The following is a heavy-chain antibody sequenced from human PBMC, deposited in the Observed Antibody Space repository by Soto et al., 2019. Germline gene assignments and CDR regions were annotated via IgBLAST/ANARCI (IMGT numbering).Heavy chain of an antibody. J-gene: IGHJ6*02. D-gene: IGHD6-13*01. Sequence: QVQLVESGGGVVQPGRSLRLSCAASGFTFSSYGMHWVRQAPGKGLEWVAVISYDGSNKYYADSVKGRFTISRDNSMNTLYTQMNSLRAEDTSVYYCAKDSIRQQLTTSDYYYGIDVCGQGTTVTVSS. CDR2: ISYDGSNK. CDR1: GFTFSSYG. CDR3: AKDSIRQQLTTSDYYYGIDV. V-gene: IGHV3-30*18.